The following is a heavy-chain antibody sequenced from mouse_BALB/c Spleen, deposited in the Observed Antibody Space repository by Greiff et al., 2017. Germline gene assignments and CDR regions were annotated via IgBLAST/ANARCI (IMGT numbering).Heavy chain of an antibody. CDR2: IDPANGNT. D-gene: IGHD2-12*01. CDR3: ARPIPGY. Sequence: EVQRVESGAELVKPGASVKLSCTASGFNIKDTYMHWVKQRPEQGLEWIGRIDPANGNTKYDPKFQGKATITADTSSNTAYLQLSSLTSEDTAVYYCARPIPGYWGQGTTLTVSS. CDR1: GFNIKDTY. J-gene: IGHJ2*01. V-gene: IGHV14-3*02.